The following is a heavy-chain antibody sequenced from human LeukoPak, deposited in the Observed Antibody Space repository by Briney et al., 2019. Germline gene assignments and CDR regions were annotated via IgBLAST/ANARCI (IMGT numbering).Heavy chain of an antibody. CDR2: ITGSGATT. J-gene: IGHJ4*02. D-gene: IGHD6-19*01. CDR1: GFIFSSHA. V-gene: IGHV3-23*01. CDR3: AKGTYSSGSPLDY. Sequence: GGSLRLSCAASGFIFSSHAMTWVRQAPGKGLEWVSEITGSGATTNYADSLKGRFTISRDNSKNTLYLQMNSLRAEDTAVYYCAKGTYSSGSPLDYWGQGTLVTVSP.